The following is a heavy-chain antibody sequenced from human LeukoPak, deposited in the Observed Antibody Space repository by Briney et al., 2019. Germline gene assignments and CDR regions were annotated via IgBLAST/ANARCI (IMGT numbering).Heavy chain of an antibody. J-gene: IGHJ3*02. Sequence: GGSLRLSCAASGFTFDDYAMHWVRQAPGKGLEWVSGISWNSGSIGYADSVKGRFTISRDNAKNSPYLQMNSLRAEDTAVYCCARGDGLDAFDIWGQGTMVTVSS. CDR3: ARGDGLDAFDI. CDR2: ISWNSGSI. D-gene: IGHD3-9*01. V-gene: IGHV3-9*01. CDR1: GFTFDDYA.